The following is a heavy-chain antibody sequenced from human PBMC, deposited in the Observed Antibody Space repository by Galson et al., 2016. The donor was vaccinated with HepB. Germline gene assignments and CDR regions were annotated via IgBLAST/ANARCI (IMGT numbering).Heavy chain of an antibody. D-gene: IGHD6-19*01. V-gene: IGHV3-33*06. Sequence: LRLSCAASAFTFSNYGMHWVRQAPGKGLEWVAGIWTDGSNKYYGDPVKGRFTISRDNSKYTLYLQMNSLRAEDTAVYYCAKSKGGVWSYYFDYWGQGTLVTVSS. CDR3: AKSKGGVWSYYFDY. CDR2: IWTDGSNK. CDR1: AFTFSNYG. J-gene: IGHJ4*02.